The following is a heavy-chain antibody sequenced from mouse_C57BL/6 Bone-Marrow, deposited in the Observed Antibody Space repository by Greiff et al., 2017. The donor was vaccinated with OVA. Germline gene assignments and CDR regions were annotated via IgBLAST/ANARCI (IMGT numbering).Heavy chain of an antibody. J-gene: IGHJ1*03. D-gene: IGHD1-1*01. Sequence: VQLKQSGPGLVKPSQSLSLTCSVTGYSITSGYYWNWIRQFPGNKLEWMGYISYDGSNNYNPSLKNRISITRDTSKNQFFLKLNSVTTEDTATYYCARGVYGSSLPWYFDVWGTGTTVTVSS. CDR3: ARGVYGSSLPWYFDV. CDR2: ISYDGSN. CDR1: GYSITSGYY. V-gene: IGHV3-6*01.